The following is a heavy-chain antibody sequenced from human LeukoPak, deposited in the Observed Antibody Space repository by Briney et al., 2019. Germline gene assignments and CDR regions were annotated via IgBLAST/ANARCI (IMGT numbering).Heavy chain of an antibody. CDR3: AREFRYYYDSSGYYYRGFDY. CDR2: ISDIGSI. V-gene: IGHV4-59*12. D-gene: IGHD3-22*01. Sequence: SETLSLTCTVSGGSISSYYWSWIRQPPGKGLEWIAYISDIGSINYNPSLKSRVTISLDTSKNQFSLKLSSVTAADTAVYYCAREFRYYYDSSGYYYRGFDYWGQGTLVTVSS. J-gene: IGHJ4*02. CDR1: GGSISSYY.